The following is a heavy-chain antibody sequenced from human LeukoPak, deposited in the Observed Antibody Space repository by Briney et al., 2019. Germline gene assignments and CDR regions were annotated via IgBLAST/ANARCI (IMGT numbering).Heavy chain of an antibody. V-gene: IGHV4-39*01. CDR2: MFFGGST. CDR1: GGSISGSNNY. J-gene: IGHJ5*02. Sequence: PSETLSLTCTVSGGSISGSNNYWGWIRQSPGKGLEWIGSMFFGGSTYYNPPLKSRVTISVDTSKNQFSLKLSSVTAADTAVYYCARQGTDKEWLPAYNWFDPWGQGTLVTVSS. D-gene: IGHD3-3*01. CDR3: ARQGTDKEWLPAYNWFDP.